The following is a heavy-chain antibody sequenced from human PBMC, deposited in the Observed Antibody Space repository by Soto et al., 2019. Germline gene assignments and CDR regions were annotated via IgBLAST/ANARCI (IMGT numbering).Heavy chain of an antibody. V-gene: IGHV4-34*01. CDR3: AREGKIVDTINWYFDL. CDR1: GGSFSGYY. CDR2: INHSGST. J-gene: IGHJ2*01. D-gene: IGHD5-12*01. Sequence: QVQLQQWGAGLLKPSETLSLTCAVYGGSFSGYYWSWTRQPPGKGLEWIGEINHSGSTNYNQSLKSRVTISVDTSKNQFSLKLSSVTAADTAVYYCAREGKIVDTINWYFDLWGRGTLVTVSS.